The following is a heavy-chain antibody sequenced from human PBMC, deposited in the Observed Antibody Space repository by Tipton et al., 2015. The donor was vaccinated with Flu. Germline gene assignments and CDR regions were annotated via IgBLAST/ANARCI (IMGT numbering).Heavy chain of an antibody. D-gene: IGHD2-8*01. CDR2: LGGGDP. CDR3: AKDCCSFNGVYDAFDV. CDR1: GFTFSDYA. J-gene: IGHJ3*01. V-gene: IGHV3-23*01. Sequence: SLRLSCVASGFTFSDYAMSWVRQAPGKGLEWVAVLGGGDPHYADSVQGRFTISRDTSQNTLSLQMNSLRAEDTAVYYCAKDCCSFNGVYDAFDVWGQGTRVTVSS.